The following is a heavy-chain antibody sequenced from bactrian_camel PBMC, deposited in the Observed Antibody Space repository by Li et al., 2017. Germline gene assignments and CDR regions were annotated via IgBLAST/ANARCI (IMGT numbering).Heavy chain of an antibody. CDR2: IYGGITT. CDR3: TVENGRTSCNGYGY. Sequence: QLVESGGGSVQAGGSLTLSCAASTCRYSEEFMGWFRQAPGKAREGVAAIYGGITTYYDDSVKGRFTISKDNAKNTLYLQMNSLKPEDTAMYYCTVENGRTSCNGYGYWGQGTQVTVS. J-gene: IGHJ4*01. D-gene: IGHD5*01. V-gene: IGHV3S57*01. CDR1: TCRYSEEF.